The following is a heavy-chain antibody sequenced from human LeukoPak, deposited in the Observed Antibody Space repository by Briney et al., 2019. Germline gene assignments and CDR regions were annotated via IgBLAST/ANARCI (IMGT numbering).Heavy chain of an antibody. CDR2: ISSTGSPI. Sequence: QPGGSLRLSCAASGFTFSSYEMNWVRQAPGKGLEWVSYISSTGSPISYADSVKGRFTISRDNAKNSLYLQMNSLRAEDTAVYYCARGAGGYFDYWGQGILVTVSS. CDR3: ARGAGGYFDY. J-gene: IGHJ4*02. D-gene: IGHD3-10*01. V-gene: IGHV3-48*03. CDR1: GFTFSSYE.